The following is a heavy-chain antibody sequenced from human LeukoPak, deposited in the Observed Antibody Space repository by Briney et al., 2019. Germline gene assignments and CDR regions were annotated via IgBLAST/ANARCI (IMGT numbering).Heavy chain of an antibody. Sequence: PGGSLRLSCAASGFTFDDYGMNWVRQVPGKGLEWVSSINWNGGSTGYADSVKGRFTISRDNANNSLYLQMSSLRAEDTAVYHCARNLVHLWNVFDFWGLGTMVTVSS. CDR2: INWNGGST. V-gene: IGHV3-20*01. CDR1: GFTFDDYG. CDR3: ARNLVHLWNVFDF. D-gene: IGHD5-18*01. J-gene: IGHJ3*01.